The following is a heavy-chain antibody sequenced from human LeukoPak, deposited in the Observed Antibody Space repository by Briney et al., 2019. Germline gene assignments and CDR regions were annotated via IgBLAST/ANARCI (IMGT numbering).Heavy chain of an antibody. D-gene: IGHD4-11*01. J-gene: IGHJ4*02. V-gene: IGHV3-74*01. Sequence: GSLRLSCAASGFTFSSYWMHWVRQAPGKGLVWVSRINSDGSTTSYADSVKGRFPISRDNAKNTLYLQMNSLRAEDTAVYYCARTGYPDYSNYYFNNWGQGTLVTVSS. CDR1: GFTFSSYW. CDR2: INSDGSTT. CDR3: ARTGYPDYSNYYFNN.